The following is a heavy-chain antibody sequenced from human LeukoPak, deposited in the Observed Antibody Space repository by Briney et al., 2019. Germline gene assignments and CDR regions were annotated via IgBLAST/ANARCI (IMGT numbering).Heavy chain of an antibody. V-gene: IGHV4-59*08. J-gene: IGHJ1*01. D-gene: IGHD3-22*01. Sequence: PSETLSLTCTVSGGSISGYYYNWIRQPPGKGLEWIGYIYYSGSTNYNPSLKSRVTISVDTSKNQFSLKLSSVTAADTAVYYCARHSKYYYDSSGSYVGYFQHWGQGTLVTVSS. CDR3: ARHSKYYYDSSGSYVGYFQH. CDR2: IYYSGST. CDR1: GGSISGYY.